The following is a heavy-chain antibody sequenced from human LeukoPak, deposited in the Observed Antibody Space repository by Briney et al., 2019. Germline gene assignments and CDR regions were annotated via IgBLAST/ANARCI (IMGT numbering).Heavy chain of an antibody. Sequence: AASVKVSCKASGYTFTSYDINWVRQATGQGLEWMGWMNPNSGNTGYAQKFQGRVTITRNTSISTAYMELSSLRSEDTAVYYCARDLRNNLGRPGDAFDIWGQGTMVTVSS. CDR3: ARDLRNNLGRPGDAFDI. D-gene: IGHD1/OR15-1a*01. CDR1: GYTFTSYD. CDR2: MNPNSGNT. J-gene: IGHJ3*02. V-gene: IGHV1-8*03.